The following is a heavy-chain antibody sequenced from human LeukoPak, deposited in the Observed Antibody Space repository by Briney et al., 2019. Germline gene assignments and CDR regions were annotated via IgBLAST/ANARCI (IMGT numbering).Heavy chain of an antibody. D-gene: IGHD3-10*01. CDR1: GYTFTSYG. Sequence: GASVKDSCKASGYTFTSYGMSWVRQAPGQEVEWMGWISAYNDNTNNAHKLQGRVTMTTDTSTSTPYMALVSLRYDDTAVYYFSRGKSLVGEGRWFDGWGQGTLVTVSS. J-gene: IGHJ5*02. CDR2: ISAYNDNT. CDR3: SRGKSLVGEGRWFDG. V-gene: IGHV1-18*01.